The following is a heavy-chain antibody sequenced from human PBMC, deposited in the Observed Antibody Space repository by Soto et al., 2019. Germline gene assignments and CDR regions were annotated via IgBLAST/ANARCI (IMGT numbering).Heavy chain of an antibody. V-gene: IGHV1-18*04. D-gene: IGHD3-22*01. Sequence: DSVKVSCKASGYTFTSYGISWVRQAPGQGLEWMGWISAYNGNTNYAQKLQGRVTMTTDTSTSTAYMELRSLRSDDTAVYYCARDGDSSGYSPDYYYYGMDVWGQGTTVTVSS. J-gene: IGHJ6*02. CDR2: ISAYNGNT. CDR1: GYTFTSYG. CDR3: ARDGDSSGYSPDYYYYGMDV.